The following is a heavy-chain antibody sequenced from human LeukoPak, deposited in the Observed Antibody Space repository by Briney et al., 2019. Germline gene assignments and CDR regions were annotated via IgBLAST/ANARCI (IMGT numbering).Heavy chain of an antibody. CDR2: IKSDGTDT. Sequence: PGGSLRLSCAVSGFTFSNYWMLWLRQAPGMGLVWVSRIKSDGTDTTYADSVKGRFTISRDNAKSTLYLQMSSLRAEDTAFYYCLYHDSGVTSPLESYWGQGILVTVST. CDR3: LYHDSGVTSPLESY. J-gene: IGHJ4*02. CDR1: GFTFSNYW. D-gene: IGHD3-22*01. V-gene: IGHV3-74*01.